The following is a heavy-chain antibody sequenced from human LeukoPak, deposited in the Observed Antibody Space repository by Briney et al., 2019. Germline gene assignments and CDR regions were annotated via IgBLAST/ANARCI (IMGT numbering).Heavy chain of an antibody. V-gene: IGHV3-48*03. D-gene: IGHD5-24*01. Sequence: PGGSLRLSCAASGFSFSSYEMNWVRQAPGKGLEWVSYISTSGSAIKYTGSVKGRFTISRDNAKNSLYLQMNSLRAEDTAVYYCARRGGSFDYWGQGTLVTVSS. CDR3: ARRGGSFDY. CDR1: GFSFSSYE. J-gene: IGHJ4*02. CDR2: ISTSGSAI.